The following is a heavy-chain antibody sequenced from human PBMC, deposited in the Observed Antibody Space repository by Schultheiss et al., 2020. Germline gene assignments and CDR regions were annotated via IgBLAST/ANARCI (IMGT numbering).Heavy chain of an antibody. CDR2: ISYDGSNK. J-gene: IGHJ4*02. Sequence: PGGSLRLSCAASGFTFSSYAMHWVRQAPGKGLEWVAVISYDGSNKYYADSVKGRFTISRDNSKNTLYLQMNSLRAEDTAVYYCARGNGIFGVHFDYWGQGTLVTVSS. CDR1: GFTFSSYA. D-gene: IGHD3-3*01. CDR3: ARGNGIFGVHFDY. V-gene: IGHV3-30-3*01.